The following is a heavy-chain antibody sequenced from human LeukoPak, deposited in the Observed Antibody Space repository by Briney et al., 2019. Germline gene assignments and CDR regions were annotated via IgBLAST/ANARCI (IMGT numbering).Heavy chain of an antibody. V-gene: IGHV3-7*01. CDR3: AGRPLHDSSGWYYFDY. CDR2: IKQDGSEK. CDR1: GFTFSSYW. D-gene: IGHD6-19*01. Sequence: GGSLRLSCAASGFTFSSYWMSWVRQAPGKGLEWVANIKQDGSEKYYVDSVKGRFTISRDNAKNSLYLQMNSLRAEDTAVYYCAGRPLHDSSGWYYFDYWGQGTLVTVSS. J-gene: IGHJ4*02.